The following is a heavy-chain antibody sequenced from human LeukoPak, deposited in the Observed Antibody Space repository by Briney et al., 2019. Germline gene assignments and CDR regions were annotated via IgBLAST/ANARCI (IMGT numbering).Heavy chain of an antibody. J-gene: IGHJ4*02. D-gene: IGHD6-25*01. V-gene: IGHV1-2*02. CDR1: GYTFTDHF. CDR3: ARGIRAANYFFDF. Sequence: ASVKVSCKASGYTFTDHFMYWVRQAPGQRLEWMGWINPKNGATNYVQKFQGRVTMTRDTSISTVYMELSGLRSDDTALYYCARGIRAANYFFDFWGQGTLVTVTS. CDR2: INPKNGAT.